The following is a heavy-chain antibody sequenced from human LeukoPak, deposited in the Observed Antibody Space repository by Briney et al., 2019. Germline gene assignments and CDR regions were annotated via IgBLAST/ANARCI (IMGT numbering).Heavy chain of an antibody. CDR3: AIRRGGWFDP. V-gene: IGHV4-31*03. D-gene: IGHD3-10*01. CDR2: IYYSGST. J-gene: IGHJ5*02. Sequence: NTSETLSLTCTVSGGSISSGGYYWSWIRQHPGKGLEWIGYIYYSGSTYYNPSLKSRVTISVDTSKNQFSLKLSSVTAADTAVYYCAIRRGGWFDPWGQGTLVTVSS. CDR1: GGSISSGGYY.